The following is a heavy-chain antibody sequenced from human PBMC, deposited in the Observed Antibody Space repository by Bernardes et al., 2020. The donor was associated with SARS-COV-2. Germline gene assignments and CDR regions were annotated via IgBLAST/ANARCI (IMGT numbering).Heavy chain of an antibody. J-gene: IGHJ5*02. D-gene: IGHD1-26*01. CDR3: ARSPIGGNYWTSDR. V-gene: IGHV1-46*01. Sequence: ASVKVSCKASGYTFISYFIHWVRQAPGQGLEWMGIINSSGGGTIYAQKFQGRVTMTRDTSTGTVYMELSSLRSEDTAMYYCARSPIGGNYWTSDRWGQGTLVTVSS. CDR2: INSSGGGT. CDR1: GYTFISYF.